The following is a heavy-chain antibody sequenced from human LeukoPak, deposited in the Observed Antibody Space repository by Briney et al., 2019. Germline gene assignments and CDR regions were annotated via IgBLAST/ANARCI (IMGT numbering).Heavy chain of an antibody. J-gene: IGHJ3*02. CDR3: ATEKANRIQLWADGAFDI. CDR1: GFTFSSFG. D-gene: IGHD5-18*01. CDR2: IWYDGSKK. Sequence: GGSLRLSCAASGFTFSSFGMHWVRQAPGKGLEWVAVIWYDGSKKYYADSVKGRFTISRDNSKNTLYLQMNSLRAEDTAVYYCATEKANRIQLWADGAFDIWSQGTMATVSS. V-gene: IGHV3-33*01.